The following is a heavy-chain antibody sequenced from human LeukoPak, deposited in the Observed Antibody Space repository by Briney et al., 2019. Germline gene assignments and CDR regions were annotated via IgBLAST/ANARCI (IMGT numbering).Heavy chain of an antibody. Sequence: PSQTLSLTCTVSGGSISSSSYYWGWIRQPPGKGLEWIGSIYYSGSTYYNPSLKSRVTISVDTSKNQFSLKLSSVTAAGTAVYYCARETTVAFFDYWGQGTLVTVSS. D-gene: IGHD4-23*01. CDR2: IYYSGST. V-gene: IGHV4-39*07. CDR3: ARETTVAFFDY. J-gene: IGHJ4*02. CDR1: GGSISSSSYY.